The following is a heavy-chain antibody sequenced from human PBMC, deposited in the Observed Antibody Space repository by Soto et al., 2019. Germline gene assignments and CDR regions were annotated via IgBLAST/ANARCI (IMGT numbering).Heavy chain of an antibody. CDR2: IYYSGNT. Sequence: QVQLQESGPGLVKPSQTLSLTCTVSGGSISSGGYYWTWIRQHPGKGLEWIGYIYYSGNTYYNPSLKSRVTISVDTSKNQFSLKLRSVTAADTAVYYCARDVDGSGSSFDYWGQGTLVTVSS. J-gene: IGHJ4*02. CDR1: GGSISSGGYY. V-gene: IGHV4-31*03. D-gene: IGHD3-10*01. CDR3: ARDVDGSGSSFDY.